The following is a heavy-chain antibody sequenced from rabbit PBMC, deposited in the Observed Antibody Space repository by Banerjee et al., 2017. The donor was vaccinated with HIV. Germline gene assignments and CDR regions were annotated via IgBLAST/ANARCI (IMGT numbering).Heavy chain of an antibody. CDR2: IATGSGRP. CDR1: GIDFSIHYY. J-gene: IGHJ3*01. D-gene: IGHD7-1*01. V-gene: IGHV1S43*01. CDR3: ARGYGGYSALGRLDL. Sequence: QQQLEESGGGLVKPGGTLTLTCKASGIDFSIHYYMCWVRQAPGKGLKLIACIATGSGRPDYASWVNGRFTISRSTSLNTVDLKMTSLTAADTATYFCARGYGGYSALGRLDLWGPGTLVTVS.